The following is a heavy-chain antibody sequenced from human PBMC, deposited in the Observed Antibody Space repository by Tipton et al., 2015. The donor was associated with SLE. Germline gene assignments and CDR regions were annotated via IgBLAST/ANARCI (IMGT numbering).Heavy chain of an antibody. CDR2: IHHSGKT. V-gene: IGHV4-38-2*01. Sequence: TLSLTCAVSGYSITYDHNWGWIRQPPGKGLEWVGSIHHSGKTYYNPSLKSRVTMSVETSKNHLSLKLSSVTAADTAVYYCARTGSLYSSGWYQWGQGTLVTVSS. CDR3: ARTGSLYSSGWYQ. D-gene: IGHD6-19*01. J-gene: IGHJ4*02. CDR1: GYSITYDHN.